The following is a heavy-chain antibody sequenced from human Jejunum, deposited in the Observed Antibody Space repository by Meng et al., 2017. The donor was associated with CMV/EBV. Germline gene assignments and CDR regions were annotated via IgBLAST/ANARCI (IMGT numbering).Heavy chain of an antibody. J-gene: IGHJ1*01. CDR3: AKRRIAAAGDFED. CDR1: GSTLSSLI. CDR2: ISSYSTYI. V-gene: IGHV3-21*04. D-gene: IGHD6-13*01. Sequence: APGSTLSSLIITWSRQAPGGGLGWVSSISSYSTYIYYADSVKGRFTISRDNANNSLLLHMDSLRADDTAVYFCAKRRIAAAGDFEDWGQGTLVTVSS.